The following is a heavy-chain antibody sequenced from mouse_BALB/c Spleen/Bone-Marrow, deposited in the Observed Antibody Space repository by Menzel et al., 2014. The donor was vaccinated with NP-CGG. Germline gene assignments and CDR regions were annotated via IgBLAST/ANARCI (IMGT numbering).Heavy chain of an antibody. J-gene: IGHJ2*01. D-gene: IGHD1-1*01. Sequence: DVKLVESGAELVKPGASVKLPCTASGFNIKDTYMHWVKQRPEQGLEWIGRIDPANGNTKYDPKFQGKATITADTSSNTAYLQLSSLTSEDTAVYYCARYYYGFYFDYWGQGTTLTVSS. V-gene: IGHV14-3*02. CDR3: ARYYYGFYFDY. CDR1: GFNIKDTY. CDR2: IDPANGNT.